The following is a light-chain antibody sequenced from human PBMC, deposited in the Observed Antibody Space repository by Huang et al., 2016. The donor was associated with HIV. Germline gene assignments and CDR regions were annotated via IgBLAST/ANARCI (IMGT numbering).Light chain of an antibody. J-gene: IGKJ4*01. CDR1: QNIGGS. Sequence: EIVMTQSPATLSVSPGERATLSCRASQNIGGSLAWYQKKPGQAPRLLSYEASTRATGIPARFSGSESWTDFTLTISSLQSEDFAVYYCQQYNDWSAVTFGGGTKVEI. V-gene: IGKV3-15*01. CDR2: EAS. CDR3: QQYNDWSAVT.